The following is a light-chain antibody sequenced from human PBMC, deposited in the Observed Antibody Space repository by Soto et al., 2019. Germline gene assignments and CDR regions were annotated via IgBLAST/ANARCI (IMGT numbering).Light chain of an antibody. Sequence: LTQPPSVSESPGKTVTISCTRSSGSIASNHVQWYQQRPGSAPTTVIYKNDQRPSGVPDRFSGSIDSSSNSASLTISGLKTEDEADFYCQSYDDNSVVFGGGTKLTVL. CDR3: QSYDDNSVV. J-gene: IGLJ2*01. CDR2: KND. CDR1: SGSIASNH. V-gene: IGLV6-57*04.